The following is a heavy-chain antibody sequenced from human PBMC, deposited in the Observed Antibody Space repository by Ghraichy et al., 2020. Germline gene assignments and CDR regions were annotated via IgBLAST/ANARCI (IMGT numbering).Heavy chain of an antibody. CDR3: ARVESSGWYGAFDY. Sequence: ESLNISCAASGFTFRSKWMSWVRQAPGKGLEWVANIKQDGSEKYYVDSVKGRFTISRDNSENSVYLEMNSLRAEDTAVYYCARVESSGWYGAFDYWGQGVLVTVSS. CDR2: IKQDGSEK. CDR1: GFTFRSKW. D-gene: IGHD6-19*01. V-gene: IGHV3-7*04. J-gene: IGHJ4*02.